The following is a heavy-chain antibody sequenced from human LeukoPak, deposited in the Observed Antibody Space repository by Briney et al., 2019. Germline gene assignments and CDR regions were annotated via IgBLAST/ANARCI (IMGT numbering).Heavy chain of an antibody. V-gene: IGHV4-34*01. J-gene: IGHJ4*02. CDR2: INHSGST. CDR1: GGSFSGYY. CDR3: ARRGYGDYSYYFDY. Sequence: PSETLSLTCAVYGGSFSGYYWSWIRQPPGKGLEWIGEINHSGSTNYNPSLKSRVTISVDTSKNQFSLKLSSVTAADTAVYYCARRGYGDYSYYFDYWGQGTLVTVSS. D-gene: IGHD4-17*01.